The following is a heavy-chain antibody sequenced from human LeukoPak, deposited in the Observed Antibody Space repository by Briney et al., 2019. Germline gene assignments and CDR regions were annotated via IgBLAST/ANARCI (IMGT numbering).Heavy chain of an antibody. Sequence: GSLILSCVASGFTFSTYSMNWVRQAPGKGLEGISYITGGSTTIYYADSVKGRFTISRDNAKNSLFLQMNSLRDDDTAVYYCARRIEFWGQGTLVTVSS. CDR3: ARRIEF. CDR2: ITGGSTTI. CDR1: GFTFSTYS. J-gene: IGHJ4*02. V-gene: IGHV3-48*02.